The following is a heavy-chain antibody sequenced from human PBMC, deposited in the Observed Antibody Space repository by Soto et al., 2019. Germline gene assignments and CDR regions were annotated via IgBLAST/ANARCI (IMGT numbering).Heavy chain of an antibody. Sequence: QVQLVQSGAEVKKPGSSVKVSCKASGGTFSSYAISWVRQAPGQGLEWMGGIIPIFGTGNYAQTFQGRVTITADESTGTAYMALSRLRSEDTAVYYCARAITSSCPVGCGFEPWGQGTLVTVSS. CDR1: GGTFSSYA. CDR3: ARAITSSCPVGCGFEP. J-gene: IGHJ5*02. D-gene: IGHD1-20*01. CDR2: IIPIFGTG. V-gene: IGHV1-69*12.